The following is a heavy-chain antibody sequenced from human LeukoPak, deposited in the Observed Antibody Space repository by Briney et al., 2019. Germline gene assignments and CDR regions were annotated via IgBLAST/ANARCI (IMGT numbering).Heavy chain of an antibody. J-gene: IGHJ4*02. D-gene: IGHD2-2*01. CDR3: ARAPDIVVVPAAIGY. V-gene: IGHV1-18*01. Sequence: ALVKVSCKASGYTFTSYGISWVRQAPGQGLEWMGWISAYNGNTNYAQKLQGRVTMTTDTSTSTAYMELRSLRSDDTAVYYCARAPDIVVVPAAIGYWGQGTLVTVSS. CDR2: ISAYNGNT. CDR1: GYTFTSYG.